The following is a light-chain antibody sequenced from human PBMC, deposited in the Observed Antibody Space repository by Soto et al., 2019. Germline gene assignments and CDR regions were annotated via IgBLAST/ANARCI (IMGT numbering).Light chain of an antibody. CDR2: KTS. CDR1: QTISNW. V-gene: IGKV1-5*03. Sequence: IQMTQSPSALSASVGDRVTITCRASQTISNWLAWYQQKPGKAPKLLIYKTSTLESGVPSRFSGSGSGTQFTLTISNLQPDDFATYYCQQYNSYWTFGQGTKVDI. J-gene: IGKJ1*01. CDR3: QQYNSYWT.